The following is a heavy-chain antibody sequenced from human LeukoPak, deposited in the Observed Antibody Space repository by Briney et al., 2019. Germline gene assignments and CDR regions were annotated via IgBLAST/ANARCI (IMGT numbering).Heavy chain of an antibody. Sequence: GGSLRLSCAASRFTFSRYWMHWVRQAPGKGLVWVSRIKYDGSKTSYADFVKGRFTISRDNAKNTLYLQMNSLRAEDAAVYYCARDPHGGSGSDPHDAFDIWGQGTMVTVSS. D-gene: IGHD1-26*01. CDR1: RFTFSRYW. V-gene: IGHV3-74*01. CDR3: ARDPHGGSGSDPHDAFDI. J-gene: IGHJ3*02. CDR2: IKYDGSKT.